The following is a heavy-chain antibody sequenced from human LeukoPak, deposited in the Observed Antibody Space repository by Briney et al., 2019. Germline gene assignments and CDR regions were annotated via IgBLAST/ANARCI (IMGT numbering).Heavy chain of an antibody. CDR1: GFTFSSYA. V-gene: IGHV3-64D*09. Sequence: PGGSLRLSCSVSGFTFSSYAMHWVRQAPGKGLEYVSSISIDGGSTYYADSVKGRFTIPRDNSKNTLYLQMSSLRPEDTAVYYCVKGNGGTYYDAFDNWGQGTTVTVSS. CDR3: VKGNGGTYYDAFDN. D-gene: IGHD3-10*01. J-gene: IGHJ3*02. CDR2: ISIDGGST.